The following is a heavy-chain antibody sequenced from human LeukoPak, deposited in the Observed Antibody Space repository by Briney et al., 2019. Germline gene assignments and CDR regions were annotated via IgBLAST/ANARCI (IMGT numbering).Heavy chain of an antibody. Sequence: GGSLRLSCAASGFTFSSYAMHWVRQAPGEGLEWVAVISYDGSNKYYADSVKGRFTISRDNSKNTLYLQMNSLRAEDTAVYYCARDRSSYYYDSSGYYDYWGQGTLVTVSS. CDR1: GFTFSSYA. D-gene: IGHD3-22*01. J-gene: IGHJ4*02. CDR3: ARDRSSYYYDSSGYYDY. CDR2: ISYDGSNK. V-gene: IGHV3-30-3*01.